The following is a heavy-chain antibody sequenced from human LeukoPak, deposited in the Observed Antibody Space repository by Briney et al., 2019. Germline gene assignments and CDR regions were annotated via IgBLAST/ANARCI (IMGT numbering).Heavy chain of an antibody. J-gene: IGHJ6*03. CDR1: GGSFSGYY. Sequence: SETLSLTCAVYGGSFSGYYWSWIRQPPGKGLEWIGEINHSGSTNYNPSLKSRVTISVDTSKNQFSLKLSSVTAAETAVYYCARGEYSSSSPGTRYYYYMDVWGKGTTVTVSS. D-gene: IGHD6-6*01. CDR3: ARGEYSSSSPGTRYYYYMDV. CDR2: INHSGST. V-gene: IGHV4-34*01.